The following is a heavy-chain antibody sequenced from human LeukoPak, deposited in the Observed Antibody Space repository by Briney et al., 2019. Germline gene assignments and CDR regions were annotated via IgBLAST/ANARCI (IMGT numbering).Heavy chain of an antibody. CDR1: GFTFSGSA. J-gene: IGHJ4*02. CDR2: IYHSGST. CDR3: ARDLYSSGWGYFDY. V-gene: IGHV4-38-2*02. Sequence: GSLKLSCAASGFTFSGSAMHWVRQASGKGLEWIGSIYHSGSTYCNPSLKSRVTISLDTSENQFSLKLSSVTAADTAVYYCARDLYSSGWGYFDYWGQGTLVTVSS. D-gene: IGHD6-19*01.